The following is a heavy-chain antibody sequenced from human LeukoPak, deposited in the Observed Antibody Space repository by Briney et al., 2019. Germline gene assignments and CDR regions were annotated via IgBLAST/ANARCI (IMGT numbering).Heavy chain of an antibody. CDR1: GGSISSSSYY. V-gene: IGHV4-39*01. CDR2: IYYSGST. D-gene: IGHD3-22*01. J-gene: IGHJ3*02. CDR3: AGHRMYYYASSDRGVADAFVI. Sequence: SETLSLTCTVSGGSISSSSYYWGWIRQPPGKGLEWIGSIYYSGSTYYNPSLKSRVTISVDTSKNQFSLKLSSVTAADTAVYYCAGHRMYYYASSDRGVADAFVIWGQGRMVTVS.